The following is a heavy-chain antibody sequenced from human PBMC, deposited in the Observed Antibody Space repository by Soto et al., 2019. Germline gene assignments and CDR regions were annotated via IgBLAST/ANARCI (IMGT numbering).Heavy chain of an antibody. CDR3: PGAPVDVGGSGSPHDAFDI. V-gene: IGHV1-69*13. Sequence: GASVKVSCKASGGTFSSYAISWVRQAPRQGLEWMGGIIPIFGTANYAQKFQGRVTITAEESTSTAYLELSSLRSEDTAVYYCPGAPVDVGGSGSPHDAFDIWGQGTMVTVSS. J-gene: IGHJ3*02. CDR2: IIPIFGTA. CDR1: GGTFSSYA. D-gene: IGHD3-10*01.